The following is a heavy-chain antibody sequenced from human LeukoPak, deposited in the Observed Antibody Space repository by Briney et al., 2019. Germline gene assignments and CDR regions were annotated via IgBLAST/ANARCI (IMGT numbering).Heavy chain of an antibody. CDR1: GFTSGDYA. D-gene: IGHD6-19*01. Sequence: GGSLRLSCAASGFTSGDYAMHWVRQAPGKGLEWVPGISWNSGSTGYADSVKGRFTISRDNAKNSLYLQMNSLRAEDTALYYCAKDIAVADTRAFDIWGQGTMVTVSS. CDR2: ISWNSGST. J-gene: IGHJ3*02. V-gene: IGHV3-9*02. CDR3: AKDIAVADTRAFDI.